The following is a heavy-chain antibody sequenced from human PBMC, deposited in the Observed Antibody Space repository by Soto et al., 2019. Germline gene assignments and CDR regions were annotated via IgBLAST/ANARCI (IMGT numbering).Heavy chain of an antibody. CDR1: GFTFSSYG. D-gene: IGHD3-3*01. V-gene: IGHV3-30*18. J-gene: IGHJ6*02. CDR3: AKVLVEVVWLSLYYYYYGMDV. CDR2: ISYDGSNK. Sequence: QVQLVESGGGVVQPGRSLRLSCAASGFTFSSYGMHWVRQAPGKGLEWVAVISYDGSNKYYADSVKGRFIFSRDNSKNTLFLQMNSLRAEYTAVYYCAKVLVEVVWLSLYYYYYGMDVWGQGTTVTVSS.